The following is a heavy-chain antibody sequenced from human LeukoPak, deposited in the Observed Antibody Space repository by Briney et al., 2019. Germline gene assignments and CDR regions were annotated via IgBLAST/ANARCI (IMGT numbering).Heavy chain of an antibody. J-gene: IGHJ6*02. D-gene: IGHD3-9*01. Sequence: GGSLRLSCAASGFTFSSYAMHWVRQAPGKGLEYVSAISSNGGSTYYASSVKGRFTISRDNAKNSLYLQMNSLRAEDTAVYYCARAPPVYLLILTGYSYEYGMDVWGQGTTVTVSS. CDR3: ARAPPVYLLILTGYSYEYGMDV. V-gene: IGHV3-64*01. CDR1: GFTFSSYA. CDR2: ISSNGGST.